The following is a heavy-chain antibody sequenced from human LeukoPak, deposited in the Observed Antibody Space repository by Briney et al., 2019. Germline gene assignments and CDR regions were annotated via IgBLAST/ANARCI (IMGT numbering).Heavy chain of an antibody. V-gene: IGHV4-4*02. CDR3: AGGASYYGSGSDYY. J-gene: IGHJ4*02. D-gene: IGHD3-10*01. Sequence: SETLSLTCAVSGASISSSNWWSWVRQPPGKGLGGIGEVYHTGSTNYNPSLKSRVTISVDKSKNQFSLNLSSVTAADTAVYYCAGGASYYGSGSDYYWGQGTLVTVSS. CDR2: VYHTGST. CDR1: GASISSSNW.